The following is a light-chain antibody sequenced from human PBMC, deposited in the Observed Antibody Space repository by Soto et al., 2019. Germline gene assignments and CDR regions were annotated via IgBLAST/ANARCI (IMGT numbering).Light chain of an antibody. CDR2: EVK. Sequence: QSVLTQPPSASGSPGQSVTVSCTGSSSDIGDYNFVSWYQQHPGKAPKLIIYEVKKRPPGVPDRFSASKSGNTASLTVSGLQAEDEADYYCSSYAGNNNFVFGSGTKVTVL. J-gene: IGLJ1*01. CDR1: SSDIGDYNF. V-gene: IGLV2-8*01. CDR3: SSYAGNNNFV.